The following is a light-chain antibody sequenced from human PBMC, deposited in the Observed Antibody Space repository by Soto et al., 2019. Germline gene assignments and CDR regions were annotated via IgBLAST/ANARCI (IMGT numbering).Light chain of an antibody. V-gene: IGKV3-15*01. J-gene: IGKJ1*01. CDR3: QQYHNWPWT. Sequence: EIVMTQSPATQSVSPGERAILSCRASQSVSSHLAWYQQKPGQTPRLLIYGASTRATGFPARFSGSESGTEFTLTVSSLESEDFAFYYCQQYHNWPWTFGQGTKVEIK. CDR2: GAS. CDR1: QSVSSH.